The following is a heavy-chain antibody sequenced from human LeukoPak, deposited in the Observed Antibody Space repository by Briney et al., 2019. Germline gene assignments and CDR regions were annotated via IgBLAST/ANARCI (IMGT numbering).Heavy chain of an antibody. CDR1: GGTFISYA. CDR2: IIPIFGTA. D-gene: IGHD1-26*01. J-gene: IGHJ4*02. Sequence: GASVKVSCKASGGTFISYAISWVRQAPGQGLEWMGGIIPIFGTANYAQKFQGRVTITADESTSTAYMELSSLRSEDTAVYYCARAGQWESHHDYWGQGTLVTVSS. CDR3: ARAGQWESHHDY. V-gene: IGHV1-69*13.